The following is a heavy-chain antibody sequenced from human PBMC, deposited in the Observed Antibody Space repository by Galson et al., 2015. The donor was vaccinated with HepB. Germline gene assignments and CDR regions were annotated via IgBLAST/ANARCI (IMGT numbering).Heavy chain of an antibody. J-gene: IGHJ3*02. CDR2: ISGRGVST. CDR3: AKDRDWGSTSCIDAFDI. CDR1: GFTFSGYV. Sequence: SLRLSCAPSGFTFSGYVMSWVRQAPGKGLEWVSSISGRGVSTYYADSVRGRFTISRDTSKNTVYLQMNSLRAEDTAVYHCAKDRDWGSTSCIDAFDIWGQGTMVTVSS. V-gene: IGHV3-23*01. D-gene: IGHD2-2*01.